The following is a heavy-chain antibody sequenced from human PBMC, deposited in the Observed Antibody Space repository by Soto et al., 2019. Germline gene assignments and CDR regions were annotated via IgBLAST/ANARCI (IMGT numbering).Heavy chain of an antibody. V-gene: IGHV1-8*01. D-gene: IGHD6-13*01. CDR3: ARVGTGAAWCQWFGP. Sequence: ASVKVSCKASGYTFTSYDINWVRQATGQGLEWMGWMNPNSGNTGYAQKFQGRATMTRNTSISTAYMELSSLRSEDTAVYYCARVGTGAAWCQWFGPWGQGTLVTVSS. CDR1: GYTFTSYD. CDR2: MNPNSGNT. J-gene: IGHJ5*02.